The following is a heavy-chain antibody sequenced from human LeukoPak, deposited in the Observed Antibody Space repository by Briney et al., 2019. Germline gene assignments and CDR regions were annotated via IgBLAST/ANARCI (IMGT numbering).Heavy chain of an antibody. CDR2: ISAYNGNT. CDR3: ERGGGYYYDSSGYYPDY. V-gene: IGHV1-18*01. D-gene: IGHD3-22*01. Sequence: ASVKVSCKASGYTFTSYGISWVRQAPGQGLEWMGWISAYNGNTNYAQKLQGRVTMTTDTSTSTAYMELRSLRSDDTAVYYCERGGGYYYDSSGYYPDYWGQGTLVTVSS. J-gene: IGHJ4*02. CDR1: GYTFTSYG.